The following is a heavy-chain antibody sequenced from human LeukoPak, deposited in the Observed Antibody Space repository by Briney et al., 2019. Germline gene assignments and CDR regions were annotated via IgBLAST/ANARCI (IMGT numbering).Heavy chain of an antibody. V-gene: IGHV4-39*01. CDR3: VRHCSTTSCYLYDF. CDR1: GGTIRSTSYY. J-gene: IGHJ4*01. Sequence: SETLSLTCTVPGGTIRSTSYYWGWIRQPPGKGLEWIGSIYYTGSVYYNPSLKSRVTIPVDTSRNDFSLKLSSATAADAAVYYCVRHCSTTSCYLYDFWGQGTLVTVSS. D-gene: IGHD2-2*01. CDR2: IYYTGSV.